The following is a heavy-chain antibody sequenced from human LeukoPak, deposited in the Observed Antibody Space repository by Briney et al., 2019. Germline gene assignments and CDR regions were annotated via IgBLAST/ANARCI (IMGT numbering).Heavy chain of an antibody. Sequence: PGGSLRLSCAASGFTFSSYSMNWVRHAPGKGLEWASSISSSSSYISYADSVKGRFTVSRDNAKNSLYLQMNSLRAEDTAMYYCARDVSGYSYGLGDYWGQGTLVTVSS. D-gene: IGHD5-18*01. CDR1: GFTFSSYS. CDR2: ISSSSSYI. J-gene: IGHJ4*02. CDR3: ARDVSGYSYGLGDY. V-gene: IGHV3-21*04.